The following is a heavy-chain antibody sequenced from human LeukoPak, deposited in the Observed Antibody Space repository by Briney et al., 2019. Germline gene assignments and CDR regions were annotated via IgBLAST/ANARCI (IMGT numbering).Heavy chain of an antibody. CDR2: INQHGSEK. D-gene: IGHD3-3*01. V-gene: IGHV3-7*03. CDR3: ARGSPFGAY. Sequence: GGSLRLSCAASGFTFSDYWMHWVRQAPGKGLEWVANINQHGSEKYYVDSVKGRFTISRDNTRNSLSLQMNSLRGEDTAVYYCARGSPFGAYWGQGTLVTVSS. J-gene: IGHJ4*02. CDR1: GFTFSDYW.